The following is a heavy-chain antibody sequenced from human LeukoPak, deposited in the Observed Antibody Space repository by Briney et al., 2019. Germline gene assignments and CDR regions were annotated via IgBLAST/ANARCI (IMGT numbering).Heavy chain of an antibody. D-gene: IGHD6-13*01. J-gene: IGHJ3*02. CDR3: ARGLWSSSWWGNRYAFDI. Sequence: GASVKVSCKASGYTFTSYDINWVRQATGQGLEWMGWINPNSGNTGYAQKFQGRVTMTRNTSISTAYMELSSLRSEDTAVYYCARGLWSSSWWGNRYAFDIWGQGTMVTVSS. CDR2: INPNSGNT. CDR1: GYTFTSYD. V-gene: IGHV1-8*01.